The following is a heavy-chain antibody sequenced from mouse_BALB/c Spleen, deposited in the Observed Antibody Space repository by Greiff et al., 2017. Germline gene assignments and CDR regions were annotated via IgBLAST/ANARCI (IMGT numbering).Heavy chain of an antibody. CDR2: ISSGSSTI. J-gene: IGHJ2*01. CDR3: ARSGLLREYYFDY. CDR1: GFTFSSFG. D-gene: IGHD2-3*01. Sequence: EVKVVESGGGLVQPGGSRKLSCAASGFTFSSFGMHWVRQAPEKGLEWVAYISSGSSTIYYADTVKGRFTISRDNPKNTLFLQMTSLRSEDTAMYYCARSGLLREYYFDYWGQGTTLTVSS. V-gene: IGHV5-17*02.